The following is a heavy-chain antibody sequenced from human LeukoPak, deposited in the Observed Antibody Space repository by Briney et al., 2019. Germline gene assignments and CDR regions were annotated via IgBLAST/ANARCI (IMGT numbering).Heavy chain of an antibody. CDR1: GFTFSTYS. V-gene: IGHV3-48*02. CDR3: ARGWLQWGAYYFDY. D-gene: IGHD5-24*01. Sequence: GGSLRLSCAASGFTFSTYSMNWVRQAPGMGLEWVSYISSSGSTIYYADSVKSRFTISRDNAKNSLYLQMNSLRDEDTAVYYCARGWLQWGAYYFDYWGQGTLVTVSS. J-gene: IGHJ4*02. CDR2: ISSSGSTI.